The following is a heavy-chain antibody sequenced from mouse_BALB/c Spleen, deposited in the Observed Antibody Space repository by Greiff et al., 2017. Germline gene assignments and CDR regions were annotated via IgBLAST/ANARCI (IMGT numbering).Heavy chain of an antibody. CDR3: ARGTTATGFAY. CDR2: IFPGTGTT. V-gene: IGHV1S132*01. D-gene: IGHD1-2*01. Sequence: QVQLQQSGAELVKPGASVKLSCKTSGYTFTSYWIQWVKQRPGQGLGWIGEIFPGTGTTYYNEKFKGKATLTIDTSSSTAYMQLSSLTSEDSAVYFCARGTTATGFAYWGQGTLVTVSA. J-gene: IGHJ3*01. CDR1: GYTFTSYW.